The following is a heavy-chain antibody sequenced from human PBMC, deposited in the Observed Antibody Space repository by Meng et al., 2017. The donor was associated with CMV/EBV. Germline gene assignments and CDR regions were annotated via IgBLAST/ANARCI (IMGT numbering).Heavy chain of an antibody. V-gene: IGHV1-8*01. CDR3: ARRSSIAARLSRPNHYYVMDV. CDR1: GYTFTSYA. Sequence: ASVKVSCKASGYTFTSYAINWVRQATGQGLEWMGWMNPNSGNTGYAQKFQGRVTMTRNTSISTAYMELSSLRSEDTAVDYCARRSSIAARLSRPNHYYVMDVWGQGTTVTVSS. D-gene: IGHD6-6*01. J-gene: IGHJ6*02. CDR2: MNPNSGNT.